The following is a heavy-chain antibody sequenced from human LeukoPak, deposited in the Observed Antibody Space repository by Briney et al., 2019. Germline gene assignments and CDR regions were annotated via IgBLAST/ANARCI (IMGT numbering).Heavy chain of an antibody. D-gene: IGHD6-19*01. J-gene: IGHJ4*02. CDR1: GFTFGDYA. CDR3: TRDEGSSDWLLFDY. V-gene: IGHV3-49*03. CDR2: IRSKAYGGTT. Sequence: GRSLRLSCTASGFTFGDYAMSWFRQAPGKGLEWVGFIRSKAYGGTTEYAASVKGRFTISRDDSKSIAYLQMNSLKTEDTAVYYCTRDEGSSDWLLFDYWGQGTLVTVSS.